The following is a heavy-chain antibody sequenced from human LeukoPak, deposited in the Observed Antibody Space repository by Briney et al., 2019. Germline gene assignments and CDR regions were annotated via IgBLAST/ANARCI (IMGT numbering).Heavy chain of an antibody. CDR1: GFTFTTYG. D-gene: IGHD3-16*01. V-gene: IGHV3-30*12. CDR2: MAYDGSKQ. J-gene: IGHJ3*02. CDR3: VRDASLGAFDI. Sequence: PGRSLRLSCAASGFTFTTYGFHWVRQAPGKGLEWVALMAYDGSKQYYADSVQGRFTISRDNSKRTVDLQMNSLRADDTAMYYCVRDASLGAFDIWGQGTMVTVSS.